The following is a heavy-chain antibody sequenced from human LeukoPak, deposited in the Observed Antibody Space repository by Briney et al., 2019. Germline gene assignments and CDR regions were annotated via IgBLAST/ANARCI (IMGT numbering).Heavy chain of an antibody. CDR1: GFTFSSYS. J-gene: IGHJ4*02. D-gene: IGHD2-2*01. CDR2: ISSSSSYI. CDR3: ASEEDVYCSSTSCSVL. V-gene: IGHV3-21*01. Sequence: AGGSLRLSCAASGFTFSSYSMNWVRQAPGKGLEWVSSISSSSSYIYYADSVKGRFTISRDNAKNSLYLQMSSLRAEDTAVYYCASEEDVYCSSTSCSVLWGQGTLVTVSS.